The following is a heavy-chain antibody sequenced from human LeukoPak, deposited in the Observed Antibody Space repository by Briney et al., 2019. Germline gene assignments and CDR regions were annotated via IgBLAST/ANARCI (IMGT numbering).Heavy chain of an antibody. D-gene: IGHD3-22*01. J-gene: IGHJ4*02. Sequence: GASVKVSCKASGGTFSSYAISWVRQAPGQGLEWVGGISPIFGTANYAEKFQGRVTITADESTNTAYMELSSLRSEDTAVYYCARGYYYDSSALGVWGQGTLVTVSS. V-gene: IGHV1-69*13. CDR1: GGTFSSYA. CDR2: ISPIFGTA. CDR3: ARGYYYDSSALGV.